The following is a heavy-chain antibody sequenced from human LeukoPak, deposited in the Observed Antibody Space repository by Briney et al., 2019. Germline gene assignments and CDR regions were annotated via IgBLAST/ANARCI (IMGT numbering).Heavy chain of an antibody. Sequence: GGSLRLSCAASGFTFSSYWMSWVRQAPGKGLEWVANIKQDGSEKYYVDSVKGRFTISRDNAKNSLYLQMNSLRAEDTAVYYCARLGVYYDYVWGSYRHGAFDIWGQGTMVTVSS. J-gene: IGHJ3*02. CDR3: ARLGVYYDYVWGSYRHGAFDI. D-gene: IGHD3-16*02. V-gene: IGHV3-7*01. CDR2: IKQDGSEK. CDR1: GFTFSSYW.